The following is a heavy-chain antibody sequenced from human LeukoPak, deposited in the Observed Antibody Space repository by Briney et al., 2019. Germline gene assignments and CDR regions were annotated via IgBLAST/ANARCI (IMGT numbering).Heavy chain of an antibody. V-gene: IGHV3-7*03. CDR1: GFTVSSYY. D-gene: IGHD3-16*01. J-gene: IGHJ6*02. Sequence: PGGSLRLSCAASGFTVSSYYMSWVRQAPGKGLEWVASINHNGNVNYYVDSVKGRFTISRDSAKNSLYLQMSNLRAEDTAVYFCARGGGLDVWGQGATVTVSS. CDR3: ARGGGLDV. CDR2: INHNGNVN.